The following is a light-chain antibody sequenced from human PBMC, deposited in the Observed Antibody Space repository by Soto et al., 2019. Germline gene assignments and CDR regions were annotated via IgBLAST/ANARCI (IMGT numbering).Light chain of an antibody. CDR3: QQYNSYSPS. Sequence: DIQMTQSPSTLSASVGDRVTITCRASQSISSWLAWYQQKPGKAPKLLIYKASSLESGVPSRFSGSGSGTEFTLTISSLQPDGFATYYCQQYNSYSPSFGQGTKLEIK. CDR1: QSISSW. J-gene: IGKJ2*01. V-gene: IGKV1-5*03. CDR2: KAS.